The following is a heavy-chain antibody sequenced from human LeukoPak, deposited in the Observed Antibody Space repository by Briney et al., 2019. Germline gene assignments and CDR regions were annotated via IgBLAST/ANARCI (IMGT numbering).Heavy chain of an antibody. V-gene: IGHV1-2*06. CDR1: GYTFTAYY. J-gene: IGHJ5*02. Sequence: ASVKVSCKASGYTFTAYYIHWVRQAPGQGLEWMGRIDPNSGDTKYAQKFQDRVTMTRDTSMNTAYMEISSLRYDDTAVYYCGRGIQSFDPWGQGTLVTVSS. CDR3: GRGIQSFDP. CDR2: IDPNSGDT.